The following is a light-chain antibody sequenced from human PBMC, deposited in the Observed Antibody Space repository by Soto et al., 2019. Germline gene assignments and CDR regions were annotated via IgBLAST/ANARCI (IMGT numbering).Light chain of an antibody. CDR1: QSVSRN. V-gene: IGKV3-15*01. J-gene: IGKJ2*01. Sequence: EIVMTQAPATLSVSPGERATVSCRSSQSVSRNLAWYQQKPGQAPRLLIYGASTRATAIPVRFSGSGSGTEFTLTISSLQSEDFAVYYCQHYNNWPPDTFGQGTKVDIK. CDR3: QHYNNWPPDT. CDR2: GAS.